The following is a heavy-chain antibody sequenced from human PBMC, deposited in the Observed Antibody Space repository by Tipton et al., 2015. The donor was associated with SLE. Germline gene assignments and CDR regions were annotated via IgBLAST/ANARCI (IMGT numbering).Heavy chain of an antibody. CDR2: IYHSGST. V-gene: IGHV4-38-2*01. CDR1: GYSISSGYY. Sequence: TLSLTCAVSGYSISSGYYWTWIRQPPGKGLEWIGSIYHSGSTYYNPSLKSRVTISLDASKNQFSQNLRSVTAADTAVYFCAREYSGTYYFYGLDVWGHGTTVTVS. CDR3: AREYSGTYYFYGLDV. D-gene: IGHD5-12*01. J-gene: IGHJ6*02.